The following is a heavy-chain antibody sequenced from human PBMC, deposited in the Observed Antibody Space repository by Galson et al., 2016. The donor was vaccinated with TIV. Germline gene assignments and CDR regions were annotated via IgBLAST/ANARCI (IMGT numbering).Heavy chain of an antibody. Sequence: PALVKPTQTLTLACTFSGFSLSTSGVAVGWIRQPPGKALEWLAIVYGDDGKRYSPSLKSRLTITKDTSKNQVVVTMTNMDPVDTATYYCATTVVDYSDSSGWVDYFDYWGQGTLGTVSS. CDR1: GFSLSTSGVA. CDR3: ATTVVDYSDSSGWVDYFDY. D-gene: IGHD3-22*01. V-gene: IGHV2-5*02. CDR2: VYGDDGK. J-gene: IGHJ4*02.